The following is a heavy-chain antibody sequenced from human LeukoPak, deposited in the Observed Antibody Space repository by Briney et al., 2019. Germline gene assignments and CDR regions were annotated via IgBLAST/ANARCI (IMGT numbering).Heavy chain of an antibody. CDR2: IYTSGST. J-gene: IGHJ3*02. CDR3: ARRESGPRAFDI. CDR1: GGSISSYY. Sequence: SETLSLTCTVSGGSISSYYWSWIRQPPGKGLEWIGYIYTSGSTNYNPSLKSRVTISVDTSKNQFSLKLSPVTAADTAVYYCARRESGPRAFDIWGQGTMVTVSS. V-gene: IGHV4-4*09.